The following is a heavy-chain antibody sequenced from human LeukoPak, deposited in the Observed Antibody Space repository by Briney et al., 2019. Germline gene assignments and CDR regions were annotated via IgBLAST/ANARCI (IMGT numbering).Heavy chain of an antibody. J-gene: IGHJ4*02. D-gene: IGHD7-27*01. Sequence: PGGSLRLSCAASGFTFGGYAMTWVRQAPGKGLEWVSSISAASSNTQYADSVKGRFTISRDNSKTTLYLQMTSLSAEDTAVYYCAKDKGNWGSSYDYWGQGTLVTVSS. CDR2: ISAASSNT. CDR3: AKDKGNWGSSYDY. V-gene: IGHV3-23*01. CDR1: GFTFGGYA.